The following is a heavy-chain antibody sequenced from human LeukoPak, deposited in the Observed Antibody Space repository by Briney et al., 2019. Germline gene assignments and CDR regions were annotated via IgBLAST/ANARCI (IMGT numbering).Heavy chain of an antibody. D-gene: IGHD1-1*01. Sequence: GGSLRLSCAASGFTFSSYSMNWVRQAPGKGLEWVANIKQDGSEKYYVDSVKGRFTISRDNAKNSLYLQMNSLRAEDTAVYYCARVGNWNVGRAFDIWGQGTMVTVSS. CDR2: IKQDGSEK. CDR1: GFTFSSYS. CDR3: ARVGNWNVGRAFDI. V-gene: IGHV3-7*01. J-gene: IGHJ3*02.